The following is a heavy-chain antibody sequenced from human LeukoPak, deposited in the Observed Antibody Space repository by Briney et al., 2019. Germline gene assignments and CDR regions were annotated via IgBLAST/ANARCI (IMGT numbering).Heavy chain of an antibody. CDR2: IYYSGST. Sequence: PSQTLSLTCTVSSGSISSGDYYWSWIRQPPGKGLEWIGYIYYSGSTYYNPSLKSRVTISVDTSKNQFSLKLSSVTAADTAVYYCAGHQWMYNWFDPWGQGTLVTVSS. CDR3: AGHQWMYNWFDP. J-gene: IGHJ5*02. V-gene: IGHV4-30-4*08. CDR1: SGSISSGDYY. D-gene: IGHD5-12*01.